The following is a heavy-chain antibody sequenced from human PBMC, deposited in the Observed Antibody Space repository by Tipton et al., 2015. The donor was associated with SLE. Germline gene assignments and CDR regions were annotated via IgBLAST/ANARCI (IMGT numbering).Heavy chain of an antibody. CDR3: ARYTGGGFYFDY. J-gene: IGHJ4*02. V-gene: IGHV4-38-2*02. CDR1: GYSISSGYY. CDR2: INHSGTT. D-gene: IGHD2-2*02. Sequence: TLSLTCTVSGYSISSGYYWSWVRQSPGKGLEWLATINHSGTTYYRPPLKSRVSISVDTSKNQFSLKLTSVTAADTAVYHCARYTGGGFYFDYWGQGKLVIVSS.